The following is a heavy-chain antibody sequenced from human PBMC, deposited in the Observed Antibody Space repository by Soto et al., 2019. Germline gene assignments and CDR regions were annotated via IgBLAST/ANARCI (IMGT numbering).Heavy chain of an antibody. D-gene: IGHD3-22*01. CDR3: ARVVYYDSSGYQY. CDR2: ISGSSSYI. V-gene: IGHV3-21*01. CDR1: GFTFSSYN. Sequence: GGSLRLSCAASGFTFSSYNMNWVRQAPGKGLEGVSSISGSSSYIYYADSVKSRFTISRDNAKNSLYLQMNSLRAEDTAVYYCARVVYYDSSGYQYWGQGTLVTVSS. J-gene: IGHJ4*02.